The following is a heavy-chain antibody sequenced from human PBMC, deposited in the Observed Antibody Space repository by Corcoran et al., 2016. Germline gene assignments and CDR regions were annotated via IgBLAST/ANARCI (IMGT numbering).Heavy chain of an antibody. Sequence: QVQLVESGGGVVQPGRSLRLSCAASGFIFSTYGMHWVRQAPGKGLEWVALISYDGSNKYYADSVKGRFTLSRDNSKNTMYLQMHSLRAEDTAVYYCAKDGVDYDFWSAYYIHWGQGTLVTVSS. CDR1: GFIFSTYG. CDR3: AKDGVDYDFWSAYYIH. J-gene: IGHJ4*02. CDR2: ISYDGSNK. V-gene: IGHV3-30*18. D-gene: IGHD3-3*01.